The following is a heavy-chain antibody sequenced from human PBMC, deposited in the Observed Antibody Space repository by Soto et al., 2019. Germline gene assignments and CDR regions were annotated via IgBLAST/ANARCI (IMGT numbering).Heavy chain of an antibody. Sequence: CKASAYPLPSAYMHWVGYAPGQGLEWMGIIHPSGGSTSYAQKLQFIVNMTRETSTSTVNMELSSLRSEDTDVYDGARGGGLVTTQGSFDYWGQGTLVTVSS. CDR1: AYPLPSAY. V-gene: IGHV1-46*01. J-gene: IGHJ4*02. CDR3: ARGGGLVTTQGSFDY. D-gene: IGHD2-21*02. CDR2: IHPSGGST.